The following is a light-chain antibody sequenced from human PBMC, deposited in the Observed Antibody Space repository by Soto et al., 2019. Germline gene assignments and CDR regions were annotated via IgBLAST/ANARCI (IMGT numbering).Light chain of an antibody. J-gene: IGKJ5*01. CDR1: QSFSSY. CDR3: QQRRNWPPVIT. Sequence: EIVLTQSPATLSLSPGERATLSCRASQSFSSYLAWYQQKPGQAPRLLIYDASKRATGIPARFSGRGSGTDFTVTISSLEPEDFAVYYCQQRRNWPPVITFGQGTRLEIK. CDR2: DAS. V-gene: IGKV3-11*01.